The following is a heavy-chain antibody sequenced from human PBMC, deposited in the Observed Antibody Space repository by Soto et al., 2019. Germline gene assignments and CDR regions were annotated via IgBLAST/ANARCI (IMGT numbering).Heavy chain of an antibody. D-gene: IGHD1-26*01. V-gene: IGHV1-58*01. CDR2: IVVGSGNT. J-gene: IGHJ3*02. CDR1: GFTFTSSA. CDR3: AADTCSGSQNDAFDI. Sequence: QMQLVQSGPEVKKPGTSVKVSCKASGFTFTSSAVQWVRQARGQRLEWIGWIVVGSGNTNYAQKFQERVTITRDMSTSTAYMELSSLRSEDTAVYYCAADTCSGSQNDAFDIWGQGTMVTVSS.